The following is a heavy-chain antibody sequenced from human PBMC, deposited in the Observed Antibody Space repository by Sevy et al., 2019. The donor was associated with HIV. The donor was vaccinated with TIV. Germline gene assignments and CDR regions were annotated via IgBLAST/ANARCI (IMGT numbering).Heavy chain of an antibody. D-gene: IGHD3-22*01. Sequence: SETLSLTCGIYGGSFNNYDWSWIRQPPGKGLEWIGEVTHSGSTNYNPSLKSRLTMSLDTSKNQFSLKLTSVTAADTAVYYCARWRGTRVTMMVVVTTGYFDYWGQGTQVTVSS. CDR2: VTHSGST. V-gene: IGHV4-34*01. J-gene: IGHJ4*02. CDR3: ARWRGTRVTMMVVVTTGYFDY. CDR1: GGSFNNYD.